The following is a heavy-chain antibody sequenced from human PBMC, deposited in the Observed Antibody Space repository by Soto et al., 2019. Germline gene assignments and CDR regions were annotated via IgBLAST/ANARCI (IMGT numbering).Heavy chain of an antibody. V-gene: IGHV4-34*01. D-gene: IGHD3-3*01. CDR1: GGSFSGYY. Sequence: QVQLQQWGAGLLKPSETLSLTCAVYGGSFSGYYWSWIRQPPGRGLARIGEINHSGSTNYNPSLKSRVTMSVDTSKNQFSLKLSSVTAADTAVYFCARAVGGYDFWSASYYYYYYMDVWGKGTTVTVSS. J-gene: IGHJ6*03. CDR2: INHSGST. CDR3: ARAVGGYDFWSASYYYYYYMDV.